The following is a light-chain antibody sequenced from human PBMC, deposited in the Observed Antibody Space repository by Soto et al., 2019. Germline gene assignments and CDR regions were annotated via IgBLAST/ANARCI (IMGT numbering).Light chain of an antibody. J-gene: IGKJ1*01. CDR1: QSVSNDF. CDR2: GAS. CDR3: QQYGSSPPRT. V-gene: IGKV3-20*01. Sequence: EIVLTQSPGILSLSPGERATLSCRASQSVSNDFLAWYQQKPGQAPRLLIYGASTRATDGPDRFSGSGSGADFTLTISRLEPEDFAVYYCQQYGSSPPRTFGQGTKVE.